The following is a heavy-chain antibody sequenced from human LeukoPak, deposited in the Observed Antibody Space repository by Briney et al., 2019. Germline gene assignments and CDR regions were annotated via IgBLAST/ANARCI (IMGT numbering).Heavy chain of an antibody. CDR1: GYRFTSYW. CDR3: ARCTKYCSSTSWFDP. CDR2: IYPGDSDT. V-gene: IGHV5-51*01. J-gene: IGHJ5*02. D-gene: IGHD2-2*01. Sequence: GESLKISCKGSGYRFTSYWIGWVRQMPGKGLEWMGIIYPGDSDTRYSPSFQGQVTISADKSISTAYLQWSSLKASDTAMYYCARCTKYCSSTSWFDPWGQGTLVTVSS.